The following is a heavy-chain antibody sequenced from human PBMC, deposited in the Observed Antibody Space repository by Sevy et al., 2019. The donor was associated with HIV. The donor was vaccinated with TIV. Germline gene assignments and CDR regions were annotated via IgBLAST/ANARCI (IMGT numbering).Heavy chain of an antibody. CDR1: GFTFSKYA. V-gene: IGHV3-23*01. D-gene: IGHD3-22*01. J-gene: IGHJ4*02. Sequence: GGSLRLSCAASGFTFSKYAMNWVRQAPGKGLEWVSGISGSGGSGDKTNYADSVKGRFTISRDDSKNSLYLQLNSLRAEDTAIYYCARKHDSSGYFDYWGQGTLVTVSS. CDR2: ISGSGGSGDKT. CDR3: ARKHDSSGYFDY.